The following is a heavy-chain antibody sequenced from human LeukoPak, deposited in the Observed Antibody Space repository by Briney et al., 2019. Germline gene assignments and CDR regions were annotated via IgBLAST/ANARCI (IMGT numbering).Heavy chain of an antibody. CDR2: ISSSRYTI. J-gene: IGHJ4*02. CDR1: GFTFSSYA. V-gene: IGHV3-48*01. D-gene: IGHD1-26*01. CDR3: ARDRGQWERPYYLDY. Sequence: PGGSLRLSCAASGFTFSSYAMSWVRQAPGKGLEWVSYISSSRYTIYYADSVKGRFTISRDNAKNSLYLQMNSLRAEDTAVYYCARDRGQWERPYYLDYWGQGTLVTVSS.